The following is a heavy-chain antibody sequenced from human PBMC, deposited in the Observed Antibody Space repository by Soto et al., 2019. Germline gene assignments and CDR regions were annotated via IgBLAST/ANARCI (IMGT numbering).Heavy chain of an antibody. CDR3: AKDSYYDRSGARLQH. CDR2: ISYDGSNK. J-gene: IGHJ1*01. D-gene: IGHD3-22*01. V-gene: IGHV3-30*18. Sequence: QVQLVESGGGVVQPGRSLRLSCAASGFTFSSYGMHWVRQAPGKGLEWVAVISYDGSNKYYADSVKGRFTISRDNSKNTLYLQMNSLRAEDTAVYYCAKDSYYDRSGARLQHWGQGTLVTVSS. CDR1: GFTFSSYG.